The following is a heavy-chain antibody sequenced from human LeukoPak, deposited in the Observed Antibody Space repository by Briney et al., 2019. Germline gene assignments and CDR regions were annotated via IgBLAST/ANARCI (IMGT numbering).Heavy chain of an antibody. CDR3: ARVVISSGCFDY. D-gene: IGHD6-25*01. Sequence: GGSLRLSCAASGFTFSSYTVDWVRQAPGKGLEWVSSISSSSGYIYYADSVKGRFTISRDNAKNSLYLQMDSLRAEDTAVYYCARVVISSGCFDYWGQGTLVTVSS. CDR2: ISSSSGYI. V-gene: IGHV3-21*01. CDR1: GFTFSSYT. J-gene: IGHJ4*02.